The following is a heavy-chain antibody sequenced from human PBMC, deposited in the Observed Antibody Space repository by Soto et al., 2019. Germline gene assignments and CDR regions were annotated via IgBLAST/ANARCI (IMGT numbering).Heavy chain of an antibody. J-gene: IGHJ3*02. Sequence: QVQLVQSGAEVKKPGSSVKVSCKASGGTFSSYTISWVRQAPGQGLEWMGRIIPILGIANYAQKFQGRVTITADKSTSTAYMELSSLRSEDTAVYYCASYYPHTMVAETGDAFDIWGQGTMVTASS. V-gene: IGHV1-69*02. CDR3: ASYYPHTMVAETGDAFDI. CDR2: IIPILGIA. D-gene: IGHD3-10*01. CDR1: GGTFSSYT.